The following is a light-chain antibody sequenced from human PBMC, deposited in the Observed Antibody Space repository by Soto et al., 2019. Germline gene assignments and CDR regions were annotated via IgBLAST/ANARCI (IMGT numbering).Light chain of an antibody. J-gene: IGKJ1*01. Sequence: DLHMTQSPSTLSASVGDRVTITCRASQSISNWLAWYQQKPGKAPKLLIYKASSLESGVPARFSGSGSGTDFTLTISSLQPDDFASYYCQQYYSYWTFGQGTKVEIK. CDR1: QSISNW. CDR3: QQYYSYWT. V-gene: IGKV1-5*03. CDR2: KAS.